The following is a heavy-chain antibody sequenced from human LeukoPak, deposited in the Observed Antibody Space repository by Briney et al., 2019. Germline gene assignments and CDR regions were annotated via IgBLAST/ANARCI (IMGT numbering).Heavy chain of an antibody. Sequence: GESLKISCKGSGYSFTSYWIGWVRQVPGKGLEWMGIICPGDSDTRYSPSFQGQVTISADKSINTAYLQRSGLKASDTAIYYCARSHGRHLTEGYFDSWGLGTLVTVSS. CDR1: GYSFTSYW. V-gene: IGHV5-51*01. CDR3: ARSHGRHLTEGYFDS. D-gene: IGHD3-9*01. CDR2: ICPGDSDT. J-gene: IGHJ4*02.